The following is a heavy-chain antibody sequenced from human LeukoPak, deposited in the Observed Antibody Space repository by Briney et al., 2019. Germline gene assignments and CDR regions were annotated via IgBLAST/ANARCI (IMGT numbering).Heavy chain of an antibody. V-gene: IGHV3-33*01. D-gene: IGHD6-25*01. Sequence: GGSLRLSCAASGITFSTSGMHWVRQAPGKGLEWVAFIWSDGSNKYHADSVKGRFTISRDNAKNSLYLQMNSLRDEDTAVYYCARDFSPGQRFYFDYWGQGTLVTVSS. CDR2: IWSDGSNK. CDR3: ARDFSPGQRFYFDY. CDR1: GITFSTSG. J-gene: IGHJ4*02.